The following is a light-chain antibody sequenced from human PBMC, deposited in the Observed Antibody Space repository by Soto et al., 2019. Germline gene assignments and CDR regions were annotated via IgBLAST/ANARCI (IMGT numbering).Light chain of an antibody. CDR3: QQYGSSGT. CDR2: GAS. CDR1: QSFSSSY. Sequence: EIVLTQSPGTLSLSPGERATLSCRASQSFSSSYLAWYQQKPGQAPRLLIYGASSRATGIPDRFSGSGSGTEFTLIISSLQSEDFAVYYCQQYGSSGTFGQGTKVDI. J-gene: IGKJ1*01. V-gene: IGKV3-20*01.